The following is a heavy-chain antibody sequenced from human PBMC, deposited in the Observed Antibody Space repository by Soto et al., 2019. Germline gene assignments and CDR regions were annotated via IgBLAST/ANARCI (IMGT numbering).Heavy chain of an antibody. D-gene: IGHD6-19*01. J-gene: IGHJ4*02. V-gene: IGHV4-61*01. CDR1: GGSVSSASYY. CDR2: ISYSGNT. CDR3: ARGRYSSGWFDF. Sequence: SETLSLTCTVSGGSVSSASYYWNWIRQPPGQGLESTGYISYSGNTDYIPTLKSRVTISVDTSKKQFSLKLSSVTAADTAVYYCARGRYSSGWFDFWGQGTLVTVSS.